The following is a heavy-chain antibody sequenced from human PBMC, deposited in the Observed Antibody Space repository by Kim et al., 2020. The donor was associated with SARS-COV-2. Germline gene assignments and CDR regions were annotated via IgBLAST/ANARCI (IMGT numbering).Heavy chain of an antibody. V-gene: IGHV3-9*01. J-gene: IGHJ4*02. CDR3: AKGRWGQNPNFDY. CDR2: ISCSSSSI. D-gene: IGHD2-21*02. CDR1: GFTFGDYS. Sequence: GGSLRLSCAASGFTFGDYSMHWVRQAPGKGLEWVSDISCSSSSIGYADSVKGRFTISRDNAKNSLYLQMNSLRAEDTALYYCAKGRWGQNPNFDYWGQGTMVTVSS.